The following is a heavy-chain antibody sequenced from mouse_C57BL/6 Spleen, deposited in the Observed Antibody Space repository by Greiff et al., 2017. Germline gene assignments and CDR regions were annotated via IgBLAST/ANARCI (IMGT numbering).Heavy chain of an antibody. Sequence: EVQLQESGPGLVKPSQSLSLPCTVTGYSITSGSDWHWIRHFPGNKLEWMGYIRYSGSTNYNPSLKSRISITHDTSKNPYFLKLKSVTTEDTATYYCARGGFGYFDVWGTGTTVTVSS. CDR2: IRYSGST. CDR1: GYSITSGSD. J-gene: IGHJ1*03. CDR3: ARGGFGYFDV. V-gene: IGHV3-1*01.